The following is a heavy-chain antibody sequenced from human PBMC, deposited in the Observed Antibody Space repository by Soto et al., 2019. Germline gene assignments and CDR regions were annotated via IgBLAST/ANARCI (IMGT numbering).Heavy chain of an antibody. Sequence: EVQVLESGGGLVQPGGSLRLSCAGSGFTFSNYAMSWVRQAAGKGLEWVSFTSASGANTYYADSVKGRFTISRDNSEDTLYLQMNSLRAEDTAVYFCAKDRYGTTPRRGGLDYGGQGTLVTVSS. CDR3: AKDRYGTTPRRGGLDY. D-gene: IGHD2-15*01. CDR2: TSASGANT. CDR1: GFTFSNYA. V-gene: IGHV3-23*01. J-gene: IGHJ4*02.